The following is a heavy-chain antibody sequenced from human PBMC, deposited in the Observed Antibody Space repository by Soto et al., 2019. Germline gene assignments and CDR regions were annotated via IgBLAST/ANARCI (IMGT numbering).Heavy chain of an antibody. CDR1: GGSITSGNSYS. J-gene: IGHJ5*02. CDR3: ARAVAPYLGTWFDP. D-gene: IGHD3-16*01. CDR2: ISRSGST. Sequence: SETLSLTCTVSGGSITSGNSYSWSWIRQPPGKGLEWIGSISRSGSTSYNPSLKGRVTMSVDKSKNQFSLKLSSVTAADTAVYYCARAVAPYLGTWFDPWGQRTLVTVPS. V-gene: IGHV4-30-2*01.